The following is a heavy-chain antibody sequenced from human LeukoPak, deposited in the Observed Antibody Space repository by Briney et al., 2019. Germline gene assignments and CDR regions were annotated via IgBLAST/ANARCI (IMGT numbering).Heavy chain of an antibody. V-gene: IGHV4-61*02. D-gene: IGHD6-19*01. CDR3: ARETVAYYFDY. Sequence: SETLSLTCTVSGGSISSGSYDWSWIRQPAGKGLDWIGRVYTSGSTNYNPSLKSRVTISVDTSKNQFSLKLSSVTAADTAVYYCARETVAYYFDYWGQGTLVTVSS. CDR2: VYTSGST. J-gene: IGHJ4*02. CDR1: GGSISSGSYD.